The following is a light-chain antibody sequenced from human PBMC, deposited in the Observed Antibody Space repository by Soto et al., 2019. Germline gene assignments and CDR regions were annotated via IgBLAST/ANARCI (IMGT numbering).Light chain of an antibody. Sequence: SALTQPASVSGSPGQSITISCTGTTSDIAYYNYVSWYQHHPGKAPKLMIYEVTNRPSGVSNRFSGSKSGNTASLTISGLQSEDEADYYCSSYTTSDTLVLFGGGTQLTVL. J-gene: IGLJ2*01. CDR3: SSYTTSDTLVL. V-gene: IGLV2-14*01. CDR2: EVT. CDR1: TSDIAYYNY.